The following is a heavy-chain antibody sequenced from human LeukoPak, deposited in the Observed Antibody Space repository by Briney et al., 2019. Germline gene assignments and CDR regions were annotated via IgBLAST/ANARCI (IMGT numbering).Heavy chain of an antibody. Sequence: GASAKVSCKVSGYTLTELSMHWVRQAPGKGLEWMGGFDPEDGETIYAQKFQGRVTITADESTSTAYMELSSLRSEDTAVYYCARDKSRGYSSSWDFDYWGQGTLVTVSS. CDR2: FDPEDGET. J-gene: IGHJ4*02. CDR1: GYTLTELS. CDR3: ARDKSRGYSSSWDFDY. D-gene: IGHD6-13*01. V-gene: IGHV1-24*01.